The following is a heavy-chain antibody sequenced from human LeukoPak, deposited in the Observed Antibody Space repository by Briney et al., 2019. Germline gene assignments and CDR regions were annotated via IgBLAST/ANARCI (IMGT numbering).Heavy chain of an antibody. CDR2: IIPILGIA. CDR1: GGTFSSYA. J-gene: IGHJ5*02. D-gene: IGHD6-6*01. V-gene: IGHV1-69*04. Sequence: ASVKVSCKASGGTFSSYAISWVRQAPGQGLEWMGRIIPILGIANYAQKFQGRVTITADKSTRTAYMELSSLRSEDTAVYYCARDKYSSSSLYNWFDPWGQGTLVTVSS. CDR3: ARDKYSSSSLYNWFDP.